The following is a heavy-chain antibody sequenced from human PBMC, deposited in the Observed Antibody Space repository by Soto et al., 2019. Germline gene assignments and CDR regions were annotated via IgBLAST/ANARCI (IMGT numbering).Heavy chain of an antibody. V-gene: IGHV4-34*01. CDR3: ASRGPGYFFY. D-gene: IGHD5-18*01. Sequence: PSETLSLTCAVYGGSFSGYYWSWIRQPPGKGLEWIGEINHSGSTNYNPSLKSRVTISVDTSKNQFSLKLSSVTAADTAVYYCASRGPGYFFYWGQGTLVTVPQ. CDR1: GGSFSGYY. J-gene: IGHJ4*02. CDR2: INHSGST.